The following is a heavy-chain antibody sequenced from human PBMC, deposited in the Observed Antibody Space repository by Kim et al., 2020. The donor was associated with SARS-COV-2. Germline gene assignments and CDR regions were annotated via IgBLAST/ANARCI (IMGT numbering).Heavy chain of an antibody. CDR2: TYYRSKWYN. CDR3: ARDSYYYDSSGYKRGPFDT. V-gene: IGHV6-1*01. J-gene: IGHJ4*02. D-gene: IGHD3-22*01. CDR1: GDSVSSNSAA. Sequence: SQTLSLTCAISGDSVSSNSAAWNWIRQSPSRGLEWLGRTYYRSKWYNDYAVSVKSRITINPDTSKNQFSLQLNSVTPEDTAVYYCARDSYYYDSSGYKRGPFDTWGQGTLVTVSS.